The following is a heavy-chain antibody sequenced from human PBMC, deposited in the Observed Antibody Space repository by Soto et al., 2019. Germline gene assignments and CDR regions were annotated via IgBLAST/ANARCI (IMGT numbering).Heavy chain of an antibody. D-gene: IGHD5-18*01. V-gene: IGHV3-9*01. J-gene: IGHJ4*02. CDR1: GFTFDDYA. CDR2: ISWNSGNI. CDR3: VRSKGGYSYGTPFDY. Sequence: EVQLGESGGALVQPGRSLRLSCAASGFTFDDYAMYWVRQVLGKGLEWVSSISWNSGNIDYADSVKGRFTTSRDNAKNSLYLQMNSLRPEDTALYYCVRSKGGYSYGTPFDYWGQGTLVTVSS.